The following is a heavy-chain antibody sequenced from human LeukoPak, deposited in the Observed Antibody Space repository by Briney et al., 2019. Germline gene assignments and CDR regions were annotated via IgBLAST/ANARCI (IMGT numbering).Heavy chain of an antibody. V-gene: IGHV3-23*01. D-gene: IGHD3/OR15-3a*01. CDR3: VREGPRGLAFDI. J-gene: IGHJ3*02. CDR1: GFTFRSHD. CDR2: ISGSGGST. Sequence: GGSLRLSCAASGFTFRSHDMSWVRQAPGKGLEWVSGISGSGGSTFYAGSVKGRFTISRDTSKNTLYRQMYGQRVEGTAVYYCVREGPRGLAFDIWGQGTMVTVSS.